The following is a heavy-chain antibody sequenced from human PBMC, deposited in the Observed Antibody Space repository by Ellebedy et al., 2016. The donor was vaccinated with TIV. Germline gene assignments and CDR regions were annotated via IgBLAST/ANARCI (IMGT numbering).Heavy chain of an antibody. D-gene: IGHD6-13*01. V-gene: IGHV3-43*01. CDR1: GFPFDDYT. CDR3: AKDHSSCWYRMGAMDV. CDR2: ITWDSGTT. J-gene: IGHJ6*02. Sequence: GESLKISCAASGFPFDDYTMHWVRQAPGKGLGWVSLITWDSGTTYYADSLKGRFTISRDNSKNSLYLQMNSLRPEDTALYYCAKDHSSCWYRMGAMDVWGQGTTVTVSS.